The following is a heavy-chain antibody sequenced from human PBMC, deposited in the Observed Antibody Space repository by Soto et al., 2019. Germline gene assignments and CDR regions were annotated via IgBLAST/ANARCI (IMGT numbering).Heavy chain of an antibody. D-gene: IGHD6-19*01. J-gene: IGHJ1*01. V-gene: IGHV4-34*01. Sequence: QVQLQQWGAGLLKPSETLSLTCAVDGGSFSGYYWSWIRQPPGKGLEWIGEINHSGSTNYNPSLKSRVTISVDTFKNQFSLKLSSVTAADTAVYYGARGKGGYSSGWSEGYFQHWGQGTLVTVSS. CDR1: GGSFSGYY. CDR2: INHSGST. CDR3: ARGKGGYSSGWSEGYFQH.